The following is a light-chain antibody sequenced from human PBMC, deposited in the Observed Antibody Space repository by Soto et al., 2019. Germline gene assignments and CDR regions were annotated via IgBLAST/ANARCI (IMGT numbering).Light chain of an antibody. CDR1: SGHSSYA. Sequence: QPVLTQSPSASASLGASVKLTCTLSSGHSSYAIAWHQQQPEKGPRYLMKLNSDGRHTKGDGIPDRFSGSSSGAERHLTISSLQSEDEADYYCQTWDTGIQVFGGGTKLTVL. CDR3: QTWDTGIQV. CDR2: LNSDGRH. V-gene: IGLV4-69*01. J-gene: IGLJ3*02.